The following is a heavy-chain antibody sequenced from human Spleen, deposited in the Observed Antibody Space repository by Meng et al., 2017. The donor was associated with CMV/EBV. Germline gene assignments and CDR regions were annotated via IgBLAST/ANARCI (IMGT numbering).Heavy chain of an antibody. V-gene: IGHV3-21*01. J-gene: IGHJ4*02. CDR1: SAFTSYS. CDR3: ARDFKIQYQLLYGGFDY. D-gene: IGHD2-2*02. Sequence: SAFTSYSKNWVRQAPGKGLEWVSSISSYDRKNYADSLKGRITISRDNAKNSLYLQMNSLRVEDTAVYYCARDFKIQYQLLYGGFDYWGQGTLVTVSS. CDR2: ISSYDRK.